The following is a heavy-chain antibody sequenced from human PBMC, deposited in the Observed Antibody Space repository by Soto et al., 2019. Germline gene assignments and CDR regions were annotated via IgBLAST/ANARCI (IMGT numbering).Heavy chain of an antibody. CDR2: IKQDGSEK. V-gene: IGHV3-7*03. CDR1: GFTFSSNL. CDR3: ARDLGYCSGGTCYSVIDS. J-gene: IGHJ4*02. Sequence: AGGSLRLSCAASGFTFSSNLMNWVRQAPGKGLEWVANIKQDGSEKYYVDSVKGRFTISRDNAKNSLLLQMNSLRVEDTAVYYCARDLGYCSGGTCYSVIDSWGQGALVTVSS. D-gene: IGHD2-15*01.